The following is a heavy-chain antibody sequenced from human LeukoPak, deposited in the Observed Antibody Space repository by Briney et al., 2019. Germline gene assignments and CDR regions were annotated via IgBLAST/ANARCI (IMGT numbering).Heavy chain of an antibody. CDR3: EAHHYYDSSGYPGS. CDR1: GGSISSYH. CDR2: IYHSGST. Sequence: SETLSLTCTVSGGSISSYHWSWIRQPPGKGLEWIGYIYHSGSTNYNPSLKSRVTISVDTSKNQFSLKLSSVTAADTAVYYCEAHHYYDSSGYPGSWGQGTLVTVSS. D-gene: IGHD3-22*01. J-gene: IGHJ4*02. V-gene: IGHV4-59*12.